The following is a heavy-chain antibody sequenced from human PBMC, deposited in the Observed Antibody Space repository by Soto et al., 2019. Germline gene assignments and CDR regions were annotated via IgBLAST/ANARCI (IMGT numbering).Heavy chain of an antibody. CDR1: GFTFSSYS. Sequence: SLRLSCAASGFTFSSYSMNWVRQAPGKGLEWVSSISSSSYIYYADPVKGRFTIYRDNAKKSLYLQMNRLRAEDMAVYYCARPSKYCSGGSCYPPIYYGMDVWGQGTTVTVSS. V-gene: IGHV3-21*01. CDR3: ARPSKYCSGGSCYPPIYYGMDV. J-gene: IGHJ6*02. D-gene: IGHD2-15*01. CDR2: ISSSSYI.